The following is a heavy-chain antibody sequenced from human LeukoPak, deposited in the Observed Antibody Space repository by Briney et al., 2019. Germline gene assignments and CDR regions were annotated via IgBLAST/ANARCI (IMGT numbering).Heavy chain of an antibody. CDR2: ISDSGST. J-gene: IGHJ4*02. V-gene: IGHV4-59*01. Sequence: SETLSLTCTVSGGPITNYFWSWIRQPPGKGLKWIGSISDSGSTNYNPSLKSRVTMSVDSSKNHFSLKLTSVTAADTAVYYCARDFPPYGDYIGPYFDYWGQGTLVTVSS. CDR1: GGPITNYF. CDR3: ARDFPPYGDYIGPYFDY. D-gene: IGHD4-17*01.